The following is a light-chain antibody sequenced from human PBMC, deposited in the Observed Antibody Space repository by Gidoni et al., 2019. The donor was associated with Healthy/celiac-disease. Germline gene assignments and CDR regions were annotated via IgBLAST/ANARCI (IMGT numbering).Light chain of an antibody. Sequence: ESKMTRSPSTLSASVGDRVTIPCRASQSISSWLAWYQQKPGNAPKLLIYDASSWESGVPARFSGSGSGTEFTLTISSLQPDDFATYYCQQYNSYPWTFGQGTKVEIK. V-gene: IGKV1-5*01. CDR3: QQYNSYPWT. J-gene: IGKJ1*01. CDR1: QSISSW. CDR2: DAS.